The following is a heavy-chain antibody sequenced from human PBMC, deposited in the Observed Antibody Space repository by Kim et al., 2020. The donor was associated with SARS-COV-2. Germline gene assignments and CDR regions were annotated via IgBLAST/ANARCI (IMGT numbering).Heavy chain of an antibody. Sequence: FYTPTLKTRLTISKDTSKNQVVLTMTNMDPVDTATYYCGRSDGGDLRYDYWGQGTLVTVSS. D-gene: IGHD3-16*01. J-gene: IGHJ4*02. CDR3: GRSDGGDLRYDY. V-gene: IGHV2-70*04.